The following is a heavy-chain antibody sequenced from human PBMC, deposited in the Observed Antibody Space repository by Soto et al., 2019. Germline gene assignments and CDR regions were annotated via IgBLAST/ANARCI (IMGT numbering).Heavy chain of an antibody. D-gene: IGHD3-22*01. CDR2: FIPIFGTA. CDR3: VRGWDHYDSSGLRTWFDP. V-gene: IGHV1-69*01. J-gene: IGHJ5*02. CDR1: GGTFSDYG. Sequence: QVQLVQSGAEVKKPGSSVKVSCKASGGTFSDYGINWVRQAPGQGLEWMGGFIPIFGTANYAQKFQGRVTITADESTSTAYMELSSLRSEDTAVYYCVRGWDHYDSSGLRTWFDPWGQGTLVTVSS.